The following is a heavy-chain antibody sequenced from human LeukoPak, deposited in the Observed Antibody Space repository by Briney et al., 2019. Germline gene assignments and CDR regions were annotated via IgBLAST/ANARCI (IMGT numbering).Heavy chain of an antibody. CDR1: GFTFSSYW. V-gene: IGHV3-48*01. J-gene: IGHJ4*02. Sequence: GGSLRLSCAAFGFTFSSYWMNWVRQAPGKGLEWVSYISSSSSTIYYADSVKGRFTISRDNAKNSLYLQMNSLRAEDTAVYYCARDRRGYYYDSSGYYYWGQGTLVTVSS. CDR2: ISSSSSTI. CDR3: ARDRRGYYYDSSGYYY. D-gene: IGHD3-22*01.